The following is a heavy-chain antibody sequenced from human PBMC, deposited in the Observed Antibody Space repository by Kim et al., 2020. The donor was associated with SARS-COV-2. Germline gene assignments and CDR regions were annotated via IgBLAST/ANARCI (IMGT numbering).Heavy chain of an antibody. CDR3: ARGTHDPDPGAFDI. CDR2: IWYDGSNK. V-gene: IGHV3-33*01. Sequence: GGSLRLSCAASGFTFSSYGMHWVRQAPGKGLEWVAVIWYDGSNKYYADSVKGRFTISRDNSKNTLYLQMNSLRAEDTAVYYCARGTHDPDPGAFDIWGQGTMVTVSS. CDR1: GFTFSSYG. J-gene: IGHJ3*02. D-gene: IGHD3-10*01.